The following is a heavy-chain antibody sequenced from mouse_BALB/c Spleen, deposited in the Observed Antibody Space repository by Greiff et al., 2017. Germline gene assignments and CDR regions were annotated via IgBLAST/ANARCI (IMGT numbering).Heavy chain of an antibody. V-gene: IGHV1-54*01. Sequence: QVQLQQSGAELVRPGTSVKVSCKASGYAFTNYLIEWVKQRPGQGLEWIGVINPGSGGTNYNEKFKGKATLTADKSSSTAYMQLNSLTSEDSAVYFCKRSDDYGYYFDYWGQGTTLTVSS. CDR3: KRSDDYGYYFDY. J-gene: IGHJ2*01. D-gene: IGHD2-4*01. CDR2: INPGSGGT. CDR1: GYAFTNYL.